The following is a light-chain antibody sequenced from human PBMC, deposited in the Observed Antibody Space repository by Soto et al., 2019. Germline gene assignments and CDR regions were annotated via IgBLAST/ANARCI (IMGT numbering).Light chain of an antibody. CDR3: QQSYSTPIT. V-gene: IGKV1-39*01. CDR2: AAS. J-gene: IGKJ5*01. CDR1: QSISSY. Sequence: DVQMSQSPSSLSACIGDRVTITCRASQSISSYLNWYQQKPGKAPKLLIYAASSLQSGVPSRFSGSGSGTDFTLTISSLHPEDFATYYCQQSYSTPITFGQGTRLEIK.